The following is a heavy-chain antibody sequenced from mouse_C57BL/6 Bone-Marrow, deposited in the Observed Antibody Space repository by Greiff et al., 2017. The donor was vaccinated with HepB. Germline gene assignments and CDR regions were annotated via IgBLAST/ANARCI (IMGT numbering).Heavy chain of an antibody. D-gene: IGHD2-4*01. CDR1: GYTFTSYW. J-gene: IGHJ1*03. CDR2: IDPSDSYT. CDR3: ARGRLYYDYRYFDV. V-gene: IGHV1-59*01. Sequence: QVQLQQPGAELVRPGTSVKLSCKASGYTFTSYWMHWVKQRPGQGLEWIGVIDPSDSYTNYNQKFKGKATLTVDTSSSTAYMQLSSLTSEDSAVYYCARGRLYYDYRYFDVWGTGTTVTVSS.